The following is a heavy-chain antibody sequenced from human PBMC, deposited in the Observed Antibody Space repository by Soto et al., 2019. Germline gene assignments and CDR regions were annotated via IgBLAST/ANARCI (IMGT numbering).Heavy chain of an antibody. D-gene: IGHD3-3*01. CDR1: SGLFSGYY. Sequence: PSCTLSLSCAFYSGLFSGYYWILIRQPPGKGLEWIGEINHSGSTNYNPSLKSRVTISVDTSKSQFSLKLSSVTAADTAVYYCARGYMTYYDFWSGCLLGYYYYGMDVWGQGTTVTVSS. J-gene: IGHJ6*02. CDR3: ARGYMTYYDFWSGCLLGYYYYGMDV. CDR2: INHSGST. V-gene: IGHV4-34*01.